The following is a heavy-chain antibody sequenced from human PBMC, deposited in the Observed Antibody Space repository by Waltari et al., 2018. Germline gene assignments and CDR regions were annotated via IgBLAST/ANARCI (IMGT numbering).Heavy chain of an antibody. CDR1: GYSFNNYW. V-gene: IGHV5-51*01. D-gene: IGHD1-1*01. CDR3: ARHTEDDNGDD. CDR2: VRPDNSAT. J-gene: IGHJ4*02. Sequence: QLVQSGTEVKKPGESLKISCKTSGYSFNNYWIGWVRQMPGKGLEWMGIVRPDNSATRSSPSFRGQVTISADKSISIAYLQWSSLKASDTAIYYCARHTEDDNGDDWGQGTLVTVSS.